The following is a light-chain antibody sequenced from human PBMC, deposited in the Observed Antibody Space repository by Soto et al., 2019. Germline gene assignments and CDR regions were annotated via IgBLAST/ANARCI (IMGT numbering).Light chain of an antibody. V-gene: IGLV2-14*01. J-gene: IGLJ2*01. CDR2: DVS. CDR1: SSDVGGYNY. Sequence: QSVLTQPASVSGSPGQSITISGTGTSSDVGGYNYVSWYQQHPGKAPKLMIYDVSNRPSGVSNRFSGSRSGNTASLAISGLQAEDEADYYCSSYTSSSTVVFGGGTKVTVL. CDR3: SSYTSSSTVV.